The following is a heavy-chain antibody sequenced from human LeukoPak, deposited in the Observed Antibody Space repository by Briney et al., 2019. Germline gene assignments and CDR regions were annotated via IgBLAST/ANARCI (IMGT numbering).Heavy chain of an antibody. V-gene: IGHV1-46*01. Sequence: ASVKLSCKASGYTLTSYYMHWVRQAPGQGLEWVGIINPRGGSTTYAQKFQGRVTMTRDTSTSTVYMELSSLRSEDTGVYYCARVPGNRGYDYYFDYWGQGSVVTVSS. CDR1: GYTLTSYY. CDR2: INPRGGST. J-gene: IGHJ4*02. CDR3: ARVPGNRGYDYYFDY. D-gene: IGHD5-12*01.